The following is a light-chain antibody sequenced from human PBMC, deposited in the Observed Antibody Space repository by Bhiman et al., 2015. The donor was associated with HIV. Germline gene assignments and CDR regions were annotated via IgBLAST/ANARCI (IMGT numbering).Light chain of an antibody. CDR3: GTWDSSLSVWV. V-gene: IGLV1-51*02. CDR2: ENN. CDR1: SSNIGAGYD. Sequence: QSVLTQPPSVSGAPGQRVTISCTGSSSNIGAGYDVHWYQQLPGTAPKLLMYENNKRPSGIPDRFSGSKSGTSAALGITGLQTGDEADYYCGTWDSSLSVWVFGGGTNLTVL. J-gene: IGLJ3*02.